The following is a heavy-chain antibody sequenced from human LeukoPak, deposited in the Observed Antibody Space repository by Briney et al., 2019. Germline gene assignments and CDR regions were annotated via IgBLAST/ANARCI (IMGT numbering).Heavy chain of an antibody. V-gene: IGHV4-4*02. D-gene: IGHD3-9*01. J-gene: IGHJ4*02. Sequence: SETLSLTCAVSGVSISSSEWWIWVRQPPGQGLEWIGEIHRAGRTRYNPSLKSRVTISMDYSKNQFSLKLTSVTAADTAIYYCGRTDIYFNPIDYWGPGSLVTVSS. CDR2: IHRAGRT. CDR1: GVSISSSEW. CDR3: GRTDIYFNPIDY.